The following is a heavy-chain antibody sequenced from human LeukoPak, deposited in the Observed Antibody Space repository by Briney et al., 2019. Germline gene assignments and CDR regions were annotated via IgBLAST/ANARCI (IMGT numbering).Heavy chain of an antibody. CDR2: ISYDGSNK. V-gene: IGHV3-30*03. CDR1: GFTFSSYS. J-gene: IGHJ4*02. Sequence: PGGSLRLSCAASGFTFSSYSMNWVRQAPGKGLEWVAAISYDGSNKYYADSVKGRFTISRDNSKNTLYMQMNGLRAEDTAVYYCARSKSLSYYDILGYFDYWGQGTLVTVSS. D-gene: IGHD3-9*01. CDR3: ARSKSLSYYDILGYFDY.